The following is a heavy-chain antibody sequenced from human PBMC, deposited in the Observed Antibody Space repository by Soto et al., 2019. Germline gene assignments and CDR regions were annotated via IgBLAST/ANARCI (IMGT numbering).Heavy chain of an antibody. D-gene: IGHD6-19*01. Sequence: PGGSLRLSCAASVFTFSSYGMHWVRQAPGKGLEWVAVISYDGSNKYYADSVKGRFTISRDNSKNTLYLQMNSLRAEDTAVYYCAKPAVAHKQWLDRWFDPWGQGTLVTVSS. CDR1: VFTFSSYG. V-gene: IGHV3-30*18. CDR2: ISYDGSNK. CDR3: AKPAVAHKQWLDRWFDP. J-gene: IGHJ5*02.